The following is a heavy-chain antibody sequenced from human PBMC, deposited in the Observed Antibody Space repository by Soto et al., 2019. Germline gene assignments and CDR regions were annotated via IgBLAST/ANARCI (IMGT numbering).Heavy chain of an antibody. D-gene: IGHD1-7*01. CDR1: GYTFSSYD. CDR3: ATELIRTKDEGLDI. V-gene: IGHV1-3*01. Sequence: GASLKVSCKASGYTFSSYDMHWVRQAPGQRLEWMGWIKRGNGNTKYSQKFQGRVTFTKDTSASTVYMELSSLGSEDTAVYYCATELIRTKDEGLDIWGQGTMVTVSS. J-gene: IGHJ3*02. CDR2: IKRGNGNT.